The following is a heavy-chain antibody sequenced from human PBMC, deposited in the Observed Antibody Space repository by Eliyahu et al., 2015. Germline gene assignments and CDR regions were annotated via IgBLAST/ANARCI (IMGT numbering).Heavy chain of an antibody. CDR1: XXXFSTST. D-gene: IGHD3-10*01. Sequence: QVQLVESGGGLVKPGGSLXLSCXAXXXXFSTSTLSWXRQAPGKGLEWVSYISSSGSSIYYADSVMGRFTISRDNAKNSLYLQMNSLRAEDTALYYCARGEATMVQGALDIWGQGTMVTVSS. J-gene: IGHJ3*02. CDR2: ISSSGSSI. CDR3: ARGEATMVQGALDI. V-gene: IGHV3-11*01.